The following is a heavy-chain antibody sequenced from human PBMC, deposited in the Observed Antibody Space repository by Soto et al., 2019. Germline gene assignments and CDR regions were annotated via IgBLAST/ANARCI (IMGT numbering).Heavy chain of an antibody. CDR3: ARDRYSSGWYDLDY. CDR2: IWYDGSNK. CDR1: GFTFSSYG. V-gene: IGHV3-33*01. J-gene: IGHJ4*02. D-gene: IGHD6-19*01. Sequence: QVQLVESGGGVVQPGRSLRLSCAASGFTFSSYGMHWVRKAPGKGLEWVAVIWYDGSNKYYADSVKGRFTITRDNSENTLHLQINSLRAEDTAVYYCARDRYSSGWYDLDYWGQGTLVTVAS.